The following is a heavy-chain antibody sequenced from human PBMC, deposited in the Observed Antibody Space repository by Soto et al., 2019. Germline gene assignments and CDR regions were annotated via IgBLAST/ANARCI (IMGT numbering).Heavy chain of an antibody. CDR1: GYTFTPHH. D-gene: IGHD3-3*01. CDR3: AKGKANSVFGVDTLFDY. Sequence: GASVKVSCKASGYTFTPHHMHWVRQAPGQGPEWMGIFNPSDGSTNYADSVRGRFTISRDNSKKTVYLQMNSLRADDTAVYYCAKGKANSVFGVDTLFDYWGQGTLVTVSS. CDR2: FNPSDGST. V-gene: IGHV1-46*04. J-gene: IGHJ4*02.